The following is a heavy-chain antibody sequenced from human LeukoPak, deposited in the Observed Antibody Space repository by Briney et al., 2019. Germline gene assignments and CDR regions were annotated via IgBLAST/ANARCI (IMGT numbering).Heavy chain of an antibody. Sequence: PGRSLRLSCAASGFTFSSYGMHWVRQAPGKGLEWVAVISYDGSNKYYADSVKGRFTISRDNSKNTLYLQMNSLRAEDTAVYYCARGGGLFYDILTGYYGTYYFDYWGQGTLVTVSS. CDR3: ARGGGLFYDILTGYYGTYYFDY. D-gene: IGHD3-9*01. J-gene: IGHJ4*02. CDR1: GFTFSSYG. V-gene: IGHV3-30*03. CDR2: ISYDGSNK.